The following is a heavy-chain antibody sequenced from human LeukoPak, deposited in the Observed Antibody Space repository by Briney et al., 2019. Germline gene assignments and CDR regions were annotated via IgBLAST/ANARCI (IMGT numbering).Heavy chain of an antibody. CDR3: ARDSGYSSGYYFDYYYMDV. D-gene: IGHD6-19*01. CDR2: IYYSGST. J-gene: IGHJ6*03. CDR1: GGSISSSSYY. Sequence: SETLSLTCTVSGGSISSSSYYWGWIRQPPGKGLEWLGSIYYSGSTYYNPSLKSRVTMSVDTSKNQFSLKLTSVTAADTAVYYCARDSGYSSGYYFDYYYMDVWGKGTTVTVSS. V-gene: IGHV4-39*07.